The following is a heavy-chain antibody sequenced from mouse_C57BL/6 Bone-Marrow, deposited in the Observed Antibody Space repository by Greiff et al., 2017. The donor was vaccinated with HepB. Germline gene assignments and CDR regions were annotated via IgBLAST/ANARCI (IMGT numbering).Heavy chain of an antibody. CDR3: GYYSNLWYAMDY. V-gene: IGHV2-5*01. CDR2: IWRGGST. CDR1: GFSLTSYG. J-gene: IGHJ4*01. D-gene: IGHD2-5*01. Sequence: VKLMESGPGLVQPSQSLSITCTVSGFSLTSYGVHWVRQSPGKGLEWLGVIWRGGSTDYNAAFMSRLSITKDNSKSQVFFKMNSLQADDTAIYYCGYYSNLWYAMDYWGQGTSVTVSS.